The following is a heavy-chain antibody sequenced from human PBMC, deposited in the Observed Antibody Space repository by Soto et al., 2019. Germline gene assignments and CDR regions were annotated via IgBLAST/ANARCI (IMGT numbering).Heavy chain of an antibody. J-gene: IGHJ4*02. CDR2: IYYSGR. CDR3: ARHGSNDSSGYHVGY. V-gene: IGHV4-59*08. Sequence: SETLSLTCTVSGGSISSYYWSWIRQPPGKGLEWIGYIYYSGRNYNPSLKSRVTISVDTSKNQFSLKLSSVTAADTAVYYCARHGSNDSSGYHVGYWGQGTLVTVSS. CDR1: GGSISSYY. D-gene: IGHD3-22*01.